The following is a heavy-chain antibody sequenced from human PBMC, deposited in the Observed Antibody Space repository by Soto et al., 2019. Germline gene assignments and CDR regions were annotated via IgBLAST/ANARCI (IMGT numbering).Heavy chain of an antibody. CDR2: IYYSGST. Sequence: QLQLQESGPGLVKPSETLSLTCTVSGGSISSSTYYWGWIRQSPGKGLEWIGSIYYSGSTYYNPSLKSRVTISVDTSKNQFSLKLSSVTAADTAVYYWASLNGDYVSYWGQGTLVTVSS. CDR3: ASLNGDYVSY. D-gene: IGHD4-17*01. V-gene: IGHV4-39*01. J-gene: IGHJ4*02. CDR1: GGSISSSTYY.